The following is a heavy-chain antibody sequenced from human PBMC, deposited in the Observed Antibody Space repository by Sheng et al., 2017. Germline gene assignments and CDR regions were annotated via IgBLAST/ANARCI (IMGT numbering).Heavy chain of an antibody. J-gene: IGHJ6*02. CDR2: INHSGST. CDR3: ARGRSVRGVIILNYYGMDV. V-gene: IGHV4-34*01. D-gene: IGHD3-10*01. CDR1: GGSFSGYY. Sequence: QVQLQQWGAGLLKPSETLSLTCAVYGGSFSGYYWSWIRQPPGKGLEWIGEINHSGSTNYNPSLKSRVTISVDTSKNQFSLKLSSVTAADTAVYYCARGRSVRGVIILNYYGMDVWGQGTTVTVSS.